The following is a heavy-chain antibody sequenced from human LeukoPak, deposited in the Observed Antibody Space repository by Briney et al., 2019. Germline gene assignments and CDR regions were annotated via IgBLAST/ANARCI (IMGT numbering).Heavy chain of an antibody. CDR2: MNPNSGNT. J-gene: IGHJ4*02. D-gene: IGHD5-18*01. Sequence: ASVNVSCKASGYTFTSYDINWVRQATGQGLEWMGWMNPNSGNTGYAQKFQGRVTITRNTSISTAYMELSSLRSEDTAVYYCARGYSYGHEADYWGQGTLVTVSS. CDR3: ARGYSYGHEADY. V-gene: IGHV1-8*03. CDR1: GYTFTSYD.